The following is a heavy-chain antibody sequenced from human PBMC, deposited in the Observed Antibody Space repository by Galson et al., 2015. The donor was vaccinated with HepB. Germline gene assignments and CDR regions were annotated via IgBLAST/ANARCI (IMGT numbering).Heavy chain of an antibody. V-gene: IGHV4-30-4*01. CDR3: ARVEQQPLSFHY. Sequence: TLSLTCTVSGGSIGSGDYYWSWIRQPPGKGLEWIGYIYYSGSTYYNPSLKSRVTISVDTSKNQFSLKLSSVTAADTAVYYCARVEQQPLSFHYWGQGTLVTVSS. CDR1: GGSIGSGDYY. D-gene: IGHD6-13*01. J-gene: IGHJ4*02. CDR2: IYYSGST.